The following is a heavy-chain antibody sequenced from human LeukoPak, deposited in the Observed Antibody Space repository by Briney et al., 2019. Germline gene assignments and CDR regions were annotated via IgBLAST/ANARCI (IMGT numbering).Heavy chain of an antibody. Sequence: GGSLRLSCAASGFTFDDYGMSWVRQAPGKGLEWVSGINWNGGSTGYADSVKGRFTISRDNSKNTLYLQMNSLRAEDTAVYYCAKDRSHIRFGESPANWFDPWGQGTLVTVSS. D-gene: IGHD3-10*01. CDR2: INWNGGST. CDR3: AKDRSHIRFGESPANWFDP. V-gene: IGHV3-20*04. CDR1: GFTFDDYG. J-gene: IGHJ5*02.